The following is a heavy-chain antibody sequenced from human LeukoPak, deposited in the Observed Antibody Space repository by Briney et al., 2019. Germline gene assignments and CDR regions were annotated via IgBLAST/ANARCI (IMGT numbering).Heavy chain of an antibody. V-gene: IGHV3-21*01. Sequence: PGGSLRLSGAASEFTFSAYSMNWVRQAPGKGLGWVSSITPSGTYTYYADSVKGRISISRDNAKSSLYLQMNSLRAEDTAVYYCARGDWYPPYYFDYWGQGTLVTVSS. CDR3: ARGDWYPPYYFDY. CDR2: ITPSGTYT. CDR1: EFTFSAYS. D-gene: IGHD6-13*01. J-gene: IGHJ4*02.